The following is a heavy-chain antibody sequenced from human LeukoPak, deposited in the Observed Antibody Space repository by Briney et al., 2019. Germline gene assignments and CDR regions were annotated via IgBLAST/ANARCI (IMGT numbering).Heavy chain of an antibody. CDR1: GFTFSSYA. Sequence: PGRSLRLSCAASGFTFSSYAMHWVRQAPGKGLEWVAVISYDGSNKYYADSVKGRFTISRDNSKNTLYLQMNSLRAEDTAVYYCARGGTLYSYFQYFQHWGQGTLVTVSS. CDR2: ISYDGSNK. V-gene: IGHV3-30-3*01. CDR3: ARGGTLYSYFQYFQH. J-gene: IGHJ1*01. D-gene: IGHD5-18*01.